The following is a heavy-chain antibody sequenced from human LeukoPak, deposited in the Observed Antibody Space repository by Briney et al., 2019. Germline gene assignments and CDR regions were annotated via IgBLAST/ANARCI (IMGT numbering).Heavy chain of an antibody. CDR2: IYYSGNT. CDR3: ARGGFCSGGSCYSSFDD. CDR1: GDSISSGGYY. Sequence: SETLSLTCTVSGDSISSGGYYWSWIRQHPGKGLEWIGYIYYSGNTYYNPSLKSRITISLDTSKNQFSLKLNSVTAADTAFYYCARGGFCSGGSCYSSFDDWGQGSLVTVSS. J-gene: IGHJ4*02. D-gene: IGHD2-15*01. V-gene: IGHV4-31*03.